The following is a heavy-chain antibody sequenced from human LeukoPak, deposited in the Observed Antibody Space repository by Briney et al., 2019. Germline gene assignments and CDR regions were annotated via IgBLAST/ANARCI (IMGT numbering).Heavy chain of an antibody. CDR1: GYTFTSYD. CDR3: ARVRAFYGSGGYYPLGY. CDR2: MNPNSGNT. V-gene: IGHV1-8*01. D-gene: IGHD3-10*01. J-gene: IGHJ4*02. Sequence: ASVKVSCKASGYTFTSYDINWVRQATGQGLEWMGWMNPNSGNTGYAQKFQGRVTMTRNTSISTAYMELSSLRSEDTAVYYCARVRAFYGSGGYYPLGYWGQGTLVTVSS.